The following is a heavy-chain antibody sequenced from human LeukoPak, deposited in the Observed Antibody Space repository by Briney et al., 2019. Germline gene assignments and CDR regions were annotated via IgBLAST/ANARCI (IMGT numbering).Heavy chain of an antibody. CDR2: INSDGSST. V-gene: IGHV3-74*01. J-gene: IGHJ5*02. D-gene: IGHD2-2*02. CDR1: GLTLSSYW. Sequence: PGGSLRLSCAASGLTLSSYWMHWVRQAPGKGLVWVSRINSDGSSTSYADSVKGRFTISRDNAKNTLYLQMNSLRAEDTAVYYCARDLWAVPAAILYNWFDPWGQGTLVTVSS. CDR3: ARDLWAVPAAILYNWFDP.